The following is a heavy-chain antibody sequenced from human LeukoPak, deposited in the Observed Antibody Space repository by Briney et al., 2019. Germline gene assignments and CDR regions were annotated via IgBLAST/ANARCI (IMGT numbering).Heavy chain of an antibody. CDR2: ISSSSSYI. Sequence: PGGSLRLSCAASGFTFRSYTMNWVRQAPGKGQEWVSSISSSSSYIYYADSMKGRFTISRDNAKNSLYLQMNSLRAEDTAVYYCARDRVVAPYYFDYWGQGTLVTVSS. J-gene: IGHJ4*02. V-gene: IGHV3-21*01. CDR3: ARDRVVAPYYFDY. CDR1: GFTFRSYT. D-gene: IGHD5-12*01.